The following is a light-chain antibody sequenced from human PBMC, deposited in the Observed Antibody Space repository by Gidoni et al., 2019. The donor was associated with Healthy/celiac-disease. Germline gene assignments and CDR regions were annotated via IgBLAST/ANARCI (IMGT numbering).Light chain of an antibody. V-gene: IGKV1-39*01. CDR3: QQSYSTPLT. Sequence: DIQMTQSPSSLSASVGERVNITCRASQSISSYLNWYQQKPGKAPKRLIYAASSLQSGVPSMFSGSGSGTEFTLTISSLQPEDFATYYCQQSYSTPLTFGGGTKVEIK. CDR1: QSISSY. J-gene: IGKJ4*01. CDR2: AAS.